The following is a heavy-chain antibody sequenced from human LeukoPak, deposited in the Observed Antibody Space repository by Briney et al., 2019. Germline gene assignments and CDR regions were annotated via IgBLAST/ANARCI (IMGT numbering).Heavy chain of an antibody. CDR3: ATSRYYGSEENYYGMDV. CDR1: GYTLTELS. CDR2: FDPEDGET. Sequence: ASVKVSCKVSGYTLTELSMHWVRQAPGKGLEWRGGFDPEDGETIYAQKFQGRVTMTEDTSTDTAYMELSSLRSEDTAVYSCATSRYYGSEENYYGMDVWGQGTTVTVYS. J-gene: IGHJ6*02. D-gene: IGHD3-10*01. V-gene: IGHV1-24*01.